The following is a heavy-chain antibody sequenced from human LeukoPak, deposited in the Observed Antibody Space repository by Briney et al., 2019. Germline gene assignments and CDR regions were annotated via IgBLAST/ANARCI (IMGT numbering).Heavy chain of an antibody. CDR3: ARRDKSDAFDI. CDR2: INPSGGST. J-gene: IGHJ3*02. CDR1: GYTFTGYY. D-gene: IGHD2-15*01. V-gene: IGHV1-46*01. Sequence: ASVKVSCKASGYTFTGYYMHWVRQAPGQGLEWMGIINPSGGSTSYAQKFQGRVTMTRDTSTSTVYMELSSLRSDATAVYYCARRDKSDAFDIWGQGTMVTVSS.